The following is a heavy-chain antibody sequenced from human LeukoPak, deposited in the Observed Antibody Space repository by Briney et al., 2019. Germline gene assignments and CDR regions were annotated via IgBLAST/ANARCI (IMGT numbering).Heavy chain of an antibody. CDR1: CGSFNNYY. CDR3: ARGFSH. J-gene: IGHJ4*02. CDR2: INHSGST. Sequence: SETLSLTCAVYCGSFNNYYWSWLRQPPGKGLEWIGEINHSGSTTYNPSLKSRVTMSIDTSKNQFSLKLSSMTAADTAVYYCARGFSHWGQGTLVTVSS. V-gene: IGHV4-34*01.